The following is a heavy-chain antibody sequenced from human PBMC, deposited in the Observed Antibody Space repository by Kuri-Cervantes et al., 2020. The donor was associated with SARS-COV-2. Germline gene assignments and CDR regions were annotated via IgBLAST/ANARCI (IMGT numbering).Heavy chain of an antibody. V-gene: IGHV1-69*13. D-gene: IGHD2-15*01. CDR1: GGTFSNYG. CDR2: IIHILGTA. J-gene: IGHJ6*02. CDR3: ARKIGGGYCSGGSCWGMDV. Sequence: SVTVSCKASGGTFSNYGIRWVRQAPGQGLEWMGGIIHILGTANYAQKFQGRVTITADESPSTACMELSSLRSEDTAVFYCARKIGGGYCSGGSCWGMDVWGQGTTVTVSS.